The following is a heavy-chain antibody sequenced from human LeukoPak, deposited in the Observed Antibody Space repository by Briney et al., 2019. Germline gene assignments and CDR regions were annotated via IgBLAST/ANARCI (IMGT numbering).Heavy chain of an antibody. CDR2: IYYSGST. D-gene: IGHD3-16*02. CDR1: GGSISSYY. Sequence: KPSETLSLTCTVSGGSISSYYWSWIRQPPGKGLGWIGYIYYSGSTNYNPSLKSRVTISVDTSKNQFSLKLSSVTAADTAVYYCARASHYDYVWGSYRPYYFDYWGQGTLVTVSS. V-gene: IGHV4-59*01. J-gene: IGHJ4*02. CDR3: ARASHYDYVWGSYRPYYFDY.